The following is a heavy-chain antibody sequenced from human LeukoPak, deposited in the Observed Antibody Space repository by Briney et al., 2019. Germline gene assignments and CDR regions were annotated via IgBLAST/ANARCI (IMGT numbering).Heavy chain of an antibody. Sequence: GGSLRLSCAASGFTFDDYAMHWVRQAPGKGLEWVSGISRNSGSIAYADSVKGRFTISRDNAKNSLYLQMNSLRAEDTALYYCAKTRSSTANWFDHWGQGTLVTVSS. CDR1: GFTFDDYA. CDR2: ISRNSGSI. D-gene: IGHD6-13*01. CDR3: AKTRSSTANWFDH. V-gene: IGHV3-9*01. J-gene: IGHJ5*02.